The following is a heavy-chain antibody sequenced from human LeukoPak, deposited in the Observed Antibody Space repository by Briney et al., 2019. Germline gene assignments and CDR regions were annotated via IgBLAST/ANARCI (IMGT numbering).Heavy chain of an antibody. CDR1: GFSFSSFV. CDR2: ISYDGSNK. V-gene: IGHV3-30*18. J-gene: IGHJ4*02. CDR3: AKAGYSSGWRNFDS. D-gene: IGHD6-19*01. Sequence: GGSLRLSCVASGFSFSSFVMHWVRQAPGKGLEWVAVISYDGSNKFYADSVKGRFTISRDNSKNTLYLQMNSLRAEDTAVYYCAKAGYSSGWRNFDSWGQGTLVTVSS.